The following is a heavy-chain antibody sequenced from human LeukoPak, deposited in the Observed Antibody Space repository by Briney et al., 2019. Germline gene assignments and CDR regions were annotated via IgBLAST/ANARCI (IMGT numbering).Heavy chain of an antibody. CDR2: IATSSNYI. CDR3: ARGRSITILRGVAISDGFDL. V-gene: IGHV3-21*06. Sequence: SGGSLRLSCAASGFTFSTYSMNWVRRAPGKGLEWVSSIATSSNYIYYAGSLKGRFTISRDNAKNSLYLHMNSLRPEDTAVYYCARGRSITILRGVAISDGFDLWGQGTKVTVS. J-gene: IGHJ3*01. D-gene: IGHD3-10*01. CDR1: GFTFSTYS.